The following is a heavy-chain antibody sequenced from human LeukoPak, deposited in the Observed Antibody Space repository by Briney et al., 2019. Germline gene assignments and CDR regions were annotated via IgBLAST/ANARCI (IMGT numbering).Heavy chain of an antibody. J-gene: IGHJ4*02. CDR3: ARTSDSTGYYPYYFHY. Sequence: PSETLSLTCTVSGGSISSSSYYWGWLRQPPGKGLEWLGSIYYSGSTYYNPSLKSRVTISVDTSKNQFSLKLSSVTAADTAVYYCARTSDSTGYYPYYFHYWGQGTLVTVSS. D-gene: IGHD3-22*01. V-gene: IGHV4-39*07. CDR1: GGSISSSSYY. CDR2: IYYSGST.